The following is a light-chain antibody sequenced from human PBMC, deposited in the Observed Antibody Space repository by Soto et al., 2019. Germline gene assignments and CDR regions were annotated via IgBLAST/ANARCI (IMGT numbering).Light chain of an antibody. J-gene: IGKJ1*01. CDR2: GAS. CDR1: QSVSSN. CDR3: QQYNNWPQT. Sequence: EIVMTQSPATLSVSPGESATLSCRASQSVSSNLAWYQQKPGQAPRLLIYGASTRATCIPARFSGSGSGTEFTLTISSLQSEDFSVYYCQQYNNWPQTFGQGTKVEIK. V-gene: IGKV3-15*01.